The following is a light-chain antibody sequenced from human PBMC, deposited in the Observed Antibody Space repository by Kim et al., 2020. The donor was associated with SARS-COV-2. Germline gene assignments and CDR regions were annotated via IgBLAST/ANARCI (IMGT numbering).Light chain of an antibody. CDR1: QAISSW. Sequence: ASVGDRVTIPCRASQAISSWLAWYQQKPGKAPKLLIYAASSLQSGVPLRFSGSGSGTDFTLTISSLQPEDFATYYCQQANSFPWTFGQGTKVEIK. CDR2: AAS. J-gene: IGKJ1*01. CDR3: QQANSFPWT. V-gene: IGKV1-12*01.